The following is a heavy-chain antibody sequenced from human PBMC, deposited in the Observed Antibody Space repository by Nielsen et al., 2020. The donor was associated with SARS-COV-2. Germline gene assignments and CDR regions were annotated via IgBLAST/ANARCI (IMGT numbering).Heavy chain of an antibody. Sequence: GESLKISCAASGFTFNKYWMHWVRQAPGKGLVWVARISGDGSATSYADSVRGRFTISRDKARNTLDLQVNSLRAEDTAIYFCVRGGEDTLIDGEDYYWFYGMDVWGQGTTVTVSS. CDR3: VRGGEDTLIDGEDYYWFYGMDV. J-gene: IGHJ6*02. CDR1: GFTFNKYW. V-gene: IGHV3-74*03. CDR2: ISGDGSAT. D-gene: IGHD5-18*01.